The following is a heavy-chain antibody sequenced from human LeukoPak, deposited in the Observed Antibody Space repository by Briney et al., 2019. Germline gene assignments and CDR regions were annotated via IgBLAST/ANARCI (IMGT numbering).Heavy chain of an antibody. V-gene: IGHV3-30-3*01. Sequence: GSLRLSCAASGFTFSSYAMHWVRQAPGKGLEWVAVISYDGSNKYYADSVKGRFTISRDNSKNTLYLQMNSLRAEDTAVYYCARALTTVTTGWFDPWGQGTLVTVSS. CDR3: ARALTTVTTGWFDP. D-gene: IGHD4-17*01. J-gene: IGHJ5*02. CDR1: GFTFSSYA. CDR2: ISYDGSNK.